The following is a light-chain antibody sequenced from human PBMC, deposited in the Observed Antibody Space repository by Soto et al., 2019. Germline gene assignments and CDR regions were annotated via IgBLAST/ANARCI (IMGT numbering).Light chain of an antibody. CDR2: DAS. CDR1: QSISSW. Sequence: DIQMTQSPSTLSPSVGDRVTITCRASQSISSWLAWYQQKPGKAPKLLIYDASSLESGVPSRFSGSGSGTEFTLTISSLQPDDFATYYCQQYNSFIKTFGQGTKVDIK. CDR3: QQYNSFIKT. J-gene: IGKJ1*01. V-gene: IGKV1-5*01.